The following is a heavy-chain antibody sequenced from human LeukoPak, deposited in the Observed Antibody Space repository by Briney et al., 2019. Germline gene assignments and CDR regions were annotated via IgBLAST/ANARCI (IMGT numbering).Heavy chain of an antibody. CDR2: ISYDSTNV. Sequence: PGRSLRLSCAASGFTFSTFAMHWVRQAPGKGLQWVALISYDSTNVRYADSVKGRFTISRDNAKNSLYLQMNSLRAEDTAVYYCARWLQPALFDYWGQGTLVTVSS. J-gene: IGHJ4*02. CDR3: ARWLQPALFDY. V-gene: IGHV3-30-3*01. CDR1: GFTFSTFA. D-gene: IGHD5-24*01.